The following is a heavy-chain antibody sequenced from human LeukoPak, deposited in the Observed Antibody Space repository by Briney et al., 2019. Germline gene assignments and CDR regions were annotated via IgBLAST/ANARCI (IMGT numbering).Heavy chain of an antibody. CDR2: ISRNSRHV. V-gene: IGHV3-21*01. Sequence: GGSLRLSCAASGFTFSSYEMNWVRQAPGKGLEWVSSISRNSRHVYYGGSVWGRFTISRDDARNSLFLEMNSLRAEDMAVYYCVRDFMGMGGTTAYLHYWGQGTLVTVSS. J-gene: IGHJ1*01. D-gene: IGHD1-26*01. CDR1: GFTFSSYE. CDR3: VRDFMGMGGTTAYLHY.